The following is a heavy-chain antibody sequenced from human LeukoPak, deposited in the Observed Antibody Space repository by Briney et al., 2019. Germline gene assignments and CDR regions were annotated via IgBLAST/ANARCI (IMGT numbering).Heavy chain of an antibody. J-gene: IGHJ3*02. CDR1: GGSISSPNW. CDR3: ARVRYSGSYYGHDAFDI. Sequence: PSETLSLTCAVSGGSISSPNWWTWVRQPPGKGLEWIGEIYRSGSTNYNPSLKSRVTMSVDKSKSQFSLKMTSVTAADTAVYYCARVRYSGSYYGHDAFDIWGQGTMVTVSS. D-gene: IGHD1-26*01. CDR2: IYRSGST. V-gene: IGHV4-4*02.